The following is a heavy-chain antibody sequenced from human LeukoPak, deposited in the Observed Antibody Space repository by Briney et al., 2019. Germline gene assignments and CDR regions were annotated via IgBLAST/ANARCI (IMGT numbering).Heavy chain of an antibody. CDR2: ISSNSKTT. V-gene: IGHV3-11*01. CDR3: AGEYYYRMDV. J-gene: IGHJ6*02. CDR1: GFTFSDYV. Sequence: GGSLRLSCAASGFTFSDYVMSWIRQAPGKGPEWVSKISSNSKTTKYADSVKGRFTISRDNAKNSVYLQMNSLRGEDTAVYYCAGEYYYRMDVWGQGTTVTVSS.